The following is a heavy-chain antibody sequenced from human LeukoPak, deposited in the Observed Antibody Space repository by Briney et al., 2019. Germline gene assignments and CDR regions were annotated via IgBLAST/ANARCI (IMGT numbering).Heavy chain of an antibody. CDR3: ARILGSGAMDS. CDR1: GYSFSSYG. V-gene: IGHV3-48*04. D-gene: IGHD1-26*01. J-gene: IGHJ4*02. CDR2: TSTSSSTI. Sequence: GGSLRLSCAASGYSFSSYGMNWVRQAPGEGLEWGSYTSTSSSTIYYADSVKRRFTISRDNAKNSLYLQMNSLRAEDTAVYYCARILGSGAMDSWGQGTLVTVSS.